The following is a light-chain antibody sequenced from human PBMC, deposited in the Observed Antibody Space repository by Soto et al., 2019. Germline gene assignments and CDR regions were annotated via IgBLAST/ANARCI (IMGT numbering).Light chain of an antibody. CDR3: SSYVGTNRAYV. J-gene: IGLJ1*01. CDR1: SSDVGGYDY. CDR2: EVN. Sequence: QSALTQPPSASGSPGQSVTISCTGTSSDVGGYDYVSWYQQHPGKAPKLMIYEVNKRPSGVPDRFSGSKSGNTASLTVSGLQAEDEADYYCSSYVGTNRAYVFGTGTKVTVL. V-gene: IGLV2-8*01.